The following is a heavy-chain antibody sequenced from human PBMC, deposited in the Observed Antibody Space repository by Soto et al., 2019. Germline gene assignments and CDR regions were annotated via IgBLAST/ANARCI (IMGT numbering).Heavy chain of an antibody. J-gene: IGHJ6*02. V-gene: IGHV3-21*01. D-gene: IGHD2-15*01. CDR3: ARENSFPGSYHGMAV. CDR2: ISSSSSYI. Sequence: GGSLRLSCGAAGGTCSSYGMNWVRQAPGKGLEWVSSISSSSSYIYYADSVKGRFTISRDNSKNTLYLQMNSLRAEDTAVYYCARENSFPGSYHGMAVRGQGTTVPVS. CDR1: GGTCSSYG.